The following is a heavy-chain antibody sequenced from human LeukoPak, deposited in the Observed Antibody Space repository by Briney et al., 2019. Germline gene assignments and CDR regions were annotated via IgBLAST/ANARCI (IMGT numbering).Heavy chain of an antibody. CDR3: AREEANDSSGYYYAY. CDR1: GDSISSYY. V-gene: IGHV4-4*07. D-gene: IGHD3-22*01. J-gene: IGHJ4*02. CDR2: IYTRGST. Sequence: SSETLSLSCTVSGDSISSYYWSWIRQPAGKGLGWIGRIYTRGSTNYNPSLKSRVTMSVDTSKNQFSLKLSSVTAADTAVYYCAREEANDSSGYYYAYWGQGTLVTVSS.